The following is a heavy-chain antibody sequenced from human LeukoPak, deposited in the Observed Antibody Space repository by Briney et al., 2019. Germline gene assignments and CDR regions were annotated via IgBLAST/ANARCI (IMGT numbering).Heavy chain of an antibody. Sequence: SGTLSLTCAVSGGSISSSNWWSWVRQPPGKGLEWIGEIYHSGSTNYNPSLKSRVTISVDTSKNQFSLKLSSVTAADTAVYYCARYCSSTSCYYWTAFDIWGQGTMVTVSS. J-gene: IGHJ3*02. CDR3: ARYCSSTSCYYWTAFDI. D-gene: IGHD2-2*01. V-gene: IGHV4-4*02. CDR2: IYHSGST. CDR1: GGSISSSNW.